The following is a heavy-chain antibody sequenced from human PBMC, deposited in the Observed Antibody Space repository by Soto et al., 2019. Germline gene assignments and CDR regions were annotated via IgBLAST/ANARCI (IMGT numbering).Heavy chain of an antibody. J-gene: IGHJ6*02. CDR1: GVSINTGDYY. CDR3: AREGYNYNGMDV. V-gene: IGHV4-31*03. CDR2: IYYSGST. Sequence: QVQLQESGPGLVNPSQTLSLTCTVSGVSINTGDYYWSWIRQHPGKGLEWIGYIYYSGSTYYNPSRRSSVTFSLDTSKNQFSLKLSSVTAADTAVYYCAREGYNYNGMDVWGQGTTVTVSS. D-gene: IGHD3-10*01.